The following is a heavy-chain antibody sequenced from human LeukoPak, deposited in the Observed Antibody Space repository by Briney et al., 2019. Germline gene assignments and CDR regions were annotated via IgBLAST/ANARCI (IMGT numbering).Heavy chain of an antibody. Sequence: PGGSLRLSCAASGFTFSSYGMHWVRQAPGKGLEWVAVIWYDGSNKYYADSVKGRFTISRDNSKNTLYLQMNSLRAEDTAVYYCAKEVYDSSGYNFDYWGQGALVTVSS. V-gene: IGHV3-30*02. CDR1: GFTFSSYG. D-gene: IGHD3-22*01. CDR3: AKEVYDSSGYNFDY. CDR2: IWYDGSNK. J-gene: IGHJ4*02.